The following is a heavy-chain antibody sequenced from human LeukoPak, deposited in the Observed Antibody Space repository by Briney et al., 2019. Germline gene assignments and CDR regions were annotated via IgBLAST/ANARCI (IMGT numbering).Heavy chain of an antibody. CDR1: GFTFSSYE. D-gene: IGHD2-15*01. V-gene: IGHV3-48*03. CDR3: ARAAPDIVVVVAATPQGWFDP. CDR2: ISSSGSTI. J-gene: IGHJ5*02. Sequence: PGGSLRLSCAASGFTFSSYEMNWVRQAPGKGLEWVSYISSSGSTIYYADSVKGRFTISRDNSKNTLYLQMNSLRAEDTAVYYCARAAPDIVVVVAATPQGWFDPWGQGTLVTVSS.